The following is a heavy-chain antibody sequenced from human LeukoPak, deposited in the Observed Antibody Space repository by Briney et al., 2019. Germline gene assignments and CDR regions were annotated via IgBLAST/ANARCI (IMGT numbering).Heavy chain of an antibody. V-gene: IGHV3-74*01. CDR1: GFTFTTYW. CDR3: ARGGVGCFDY. D-gene: IGHD6-19*01. J-gene: IGHJ4*02. CDR2: INSDGSSA. Sequence: GGSLRLSCAASGFTFTTYWIHWVRHAPGKGLVWVSHINSDGSSATYADSVKGRLTISRDNAKNTVYLQMNSLRAEDTAVYYCARGGVGCFDYWGQGALVTVSS.